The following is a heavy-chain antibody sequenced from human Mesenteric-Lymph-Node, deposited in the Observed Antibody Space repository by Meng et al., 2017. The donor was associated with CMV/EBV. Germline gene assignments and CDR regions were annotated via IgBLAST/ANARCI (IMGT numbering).Heavy chain of an antibody. V-gene: IGHV3-7*01. Sequence: GESLKISCAASGFTLSDHYMDWVRQAPGKGLEWVTNIKQDGSEKYYVDSVKGRFTISRDNSKNSLYLQMNSLRAEDTAVYYCARKGSASPNPQSFSLIYYYGMDVWGQGTTVTVSS. J-gene: IGHJ6*02. CDR1: GFTLSDHY. CDR2: IKQDGSEK. D-gene: IGHD2-2*01. CDR3: ARKGSASPNPQSFSLIYYYGMDV.